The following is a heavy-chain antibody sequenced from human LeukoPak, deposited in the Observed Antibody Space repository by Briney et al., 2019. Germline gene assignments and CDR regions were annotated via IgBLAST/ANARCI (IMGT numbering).Heavy chain of an antibody. CDR1: GFTFSSYS. Sequence: PGGSLRLSCAASGFTFSSYSMNWVRQAPGKGLEWVSSISSSSSYIYYADSVKGRFTMSRDNGKNSLSLQMNSLRAEDTAVYYCGRVHCSADSCPDSGFHYYMDVWGKGTTVTISS. CDR2: ISSSSSYI. J-gene: IGHJ6*03. D-gene: IGHD2-15*01. V-gene: IGHV3-21*04. CDR3: GRVHCSADSCPDSGFHYYMDV.